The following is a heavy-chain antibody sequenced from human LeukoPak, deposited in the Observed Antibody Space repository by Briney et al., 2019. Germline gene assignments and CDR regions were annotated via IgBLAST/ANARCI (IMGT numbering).Heavy chain of an antibody. Sequence: GGSLRLSCAASGFTFDDYAMHWVRQAPGKGLEWVSGISWNSGSIGYADSAKGRFTISRDNAKNSLYLQMNSLRAEDTALYYCAKGGNYDYVWGSYHDYWGQGTLVTVSS. CDR1: GFTFDDYA. J-gene: IGHJ4*02. D-gene: IGHD3-16*02. V-gene: IGHV3-9*01. CDR2: ISWNSGSI. CDR3: AKGGNYDYVWGSYHDY.